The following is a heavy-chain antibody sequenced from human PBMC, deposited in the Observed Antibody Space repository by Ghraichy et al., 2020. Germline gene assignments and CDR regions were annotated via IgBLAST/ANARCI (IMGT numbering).Heavy chain of an antibody. V-gene: IGHV4-34*01. CDR3: ARVKWISCSNGLCSDRRLGS. D-gene: IGHD2-8*01. CDR1: GGSFSDYS. J-gene: IGHJ4*02. CDR2: INHSGST. Sequence: GSLRLSCAVYGGSFSDYSWSWIRQPPGKGLEWIGEINHSGSTNYNPSLKSRVTISVDRSKNQFSLKLSSVTATDTAVYYCARVKWISCSNGLCSDRRLGSCGQGTLATFTS.